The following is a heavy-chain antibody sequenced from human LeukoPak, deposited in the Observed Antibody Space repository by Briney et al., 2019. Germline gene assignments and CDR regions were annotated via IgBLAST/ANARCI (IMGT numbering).Heavy chain of an antibody. Sequence: GGSLRLSCAASGFTFSSYAMSWVRQAPGKGLEWVANIKQDGSGEYYVDSVKGRFTISRDNAKNSLYLQMISLRAEDTAVYYCARGRYCGSASCPFFDYWGQGTLVTVSS. CDR1: GFTFSSYA. CDR3: ARGRYCGSASCPFFDY. J-gene: IGHJ4*02. D-gene: IGHD2-2*01. CDR2: IKQDGSGE. V-gene: IGHV3-7*04.